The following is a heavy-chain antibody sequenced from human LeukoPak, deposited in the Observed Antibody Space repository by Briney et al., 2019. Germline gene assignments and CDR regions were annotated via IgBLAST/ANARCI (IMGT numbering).Heavy chain of an antibody. Sequence: SETLSLTCTVSGGSISSYYWSWIRQPPGKGLEWIGYIYYSGSTNYNPSLKSRVTISVDTSKNQFSLKLSSVTAADTAVYYCARLTGYDWESSYDYWGQGTLVTVSS. CDR3: ARLTGYDWESSYDY. V-gene: IGHV4-59*01. CDR2: IYYSGST. CDR1: GGSISSYY. J-gene: IGHJ4*02. D-gene: IGHD5-12*01.